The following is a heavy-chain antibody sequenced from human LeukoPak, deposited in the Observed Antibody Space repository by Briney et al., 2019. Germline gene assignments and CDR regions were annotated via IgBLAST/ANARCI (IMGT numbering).Heavy chain of an antibody. CDR3: ARARLSTIYGSGSYYYFDY. CDR2: IKEDGGEK. V-gene: IGHV3-7*01. CDR1: GFTFSSYW. J-gene: IGHJ4*02. D-gene: IGHD3-10*01. Sequence: GGSLRLSCAASGFTFSSYWMSWVRQAPGKGLEWVANIKEDGGEKYYVDSVKGRFTISRDNAKNSLYLQMNSLRAEDTAVYYCARARLSTIYGSGSYYYFDYWGQGTLVTVSS.